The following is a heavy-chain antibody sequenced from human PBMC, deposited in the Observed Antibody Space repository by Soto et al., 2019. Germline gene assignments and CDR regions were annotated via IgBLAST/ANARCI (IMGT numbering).Heavy chain of an antibody. CDR1: GFTFSSYA. V-gene: IGHV3-30-3*01. CDR3: AREGIAAHDAFDI. D-gene: IGHD6-6*01. CDR2: ISYDGSNK. Sequence: QVQLVESGGGVVQPGRSLRLSCAASGFTFSSYAMHWVRQAPGKGLEWVAVISYDGSNKYYADSVKGRFTISRDNSKNTLYLQMNSLRAEDTAVYYCAREGIAAHDAFDIWGQGTMVTVSS. J-gene: IGHJ3*02.